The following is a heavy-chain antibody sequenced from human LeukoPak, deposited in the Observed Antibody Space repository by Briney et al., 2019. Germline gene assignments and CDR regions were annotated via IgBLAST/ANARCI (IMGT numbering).Heavy chain of an antibody. Sequence: PSETLSLTCTVSTGSISGYYWSWIRQPAGKGLEWIGRMYSSGSTNYNPSLKSRVTLSVDTSKNQFSLKLTSVTAADTAVYYCARDRVEGQYYYGVDVWARGPRSPSP. CDR1: TGSISGYY. D-gene: IGHD3-10*01. V-gene: IGHV4-4*07. CDR3: ARDRVEGQYYYGVDV. J-gene: IGHJ6*02. CDR2: MYSSGST.